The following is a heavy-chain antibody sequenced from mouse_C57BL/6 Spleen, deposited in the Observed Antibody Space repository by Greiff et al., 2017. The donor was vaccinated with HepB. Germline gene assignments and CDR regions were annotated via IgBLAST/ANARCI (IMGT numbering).Heavy chain of an antibody. V-gene: IGHV1-26*01. CDR2: INPNNGGT. CDR1: GYTFTDYY. D-gene: IGHD1-1*02. CDR3: ATYGPFAY. Sequence: EVQLQQSGPELVKPGASVKISCKASGYTFTDYYMNWVKQSHGKSLEWIGDINPNNGGTSYNQKFKGKATLTVDKSSSTAYMELRSLTSEDSAVYYCATYGPFAYWGQRTLVTVSA. J-gene: IGHJ3*01.